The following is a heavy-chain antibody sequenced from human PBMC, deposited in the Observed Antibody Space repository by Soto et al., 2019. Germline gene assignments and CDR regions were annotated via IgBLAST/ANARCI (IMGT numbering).Heavy chain of an antibody. CDR2: IKSKSDGGTI. J-gene: IGHJ4*02. Sequence: PGGSLRLSCAASGFTLSKDLMNWVRQAPGKGLEWVGRIKSKSDGGTIDYAAPVKGRFTISRDDSKHTLYLQMDSLKTEDTAVYYCTTDLPSGPEDSWGQGT. V-gene: IGHV3-15*07. CDR1: GFTLSKDL. CDR3: TTDLPSGPEDS. D-gene: IGHD3-10*01.